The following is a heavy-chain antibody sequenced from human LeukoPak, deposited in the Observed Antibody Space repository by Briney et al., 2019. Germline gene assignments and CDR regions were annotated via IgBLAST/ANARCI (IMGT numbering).Heavy chain of an antibody. CDR3: AGGITCCGGDRHSLPAPFDN. CDR1: GGSISSYY. J-gene: IGHJ4*02. Sequence: SETLSLTCTVSGGSISSYYWSWIRQPPGKGLEWIGYIYYSGSTNYNPSLKSRVTISVDTSKNQFSLKLSSVTAADTAVYYCAGGITCCGGDRHSLPAPFDNWGTGTRVPVSS. V-gene: IGHV4-59*08. D-gene: IGHD2-21*02. CDR2: IYYSGST.